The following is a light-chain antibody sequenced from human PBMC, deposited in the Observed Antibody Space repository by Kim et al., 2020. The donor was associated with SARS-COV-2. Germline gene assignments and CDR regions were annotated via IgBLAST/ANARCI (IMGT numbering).Light chain of an antibody. CDR1: QSVSSY. J-gene: IGKJ1*01. CDR2: DAS. V-gene: IGKV3-11*01. Sequence: EIVLTQSPATLSLSPGERATLSCRASQSVSSYLAWDQQKPGQAPRLLFYDASNRATGIPARFSGSVSGTDFTLTISSLEPEEFAVYYCQQRSNWPGTFGQGTKGDIK. CDR3: QQRSNWPGT.